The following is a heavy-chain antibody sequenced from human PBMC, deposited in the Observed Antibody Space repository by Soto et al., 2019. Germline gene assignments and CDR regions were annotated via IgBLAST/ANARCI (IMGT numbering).Heavy chain of an antibody. CDR3: AKDYYDSSGYLGVWLSYGY. J-gene: IGHJ4*02. V-gene: IGHV1-46*01. CDR2: INPSGGST. CDR1: GYTFTSYY. D-gene: IGHD3-22*01. Sequence: ASVKVSCKASGYTFTSYYMHWVRQAPGQGLEWMGIINPSGGSTSYAQKFQGRVTMTRDTSTSTVYMELRSLRSEDTAVYYSAKDYYDSSGYLGVWLSYGYWGQGTLVTVSS.